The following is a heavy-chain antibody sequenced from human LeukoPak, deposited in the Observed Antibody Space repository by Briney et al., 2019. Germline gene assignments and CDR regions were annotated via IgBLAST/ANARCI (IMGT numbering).Heavy chain of an antibody. J-gene: IGHJ4*02. D-gene: IGHD5-18*01. CDR3: ARDVGRTAMVSHYFDY. V-gene: IGHV3-30*04. CDR2: ISYDGSNK. CDR1: GFTFSSYA. Sequence: GGSLRLSCAASGFTFSSYAMHWVRQAPGKGLEWVAVISYDGSNKYYADSVKGRFTISRDNSKNTLYLQVNSLRAEDTAVYYCARDVGRTAMVSHYFDYWGQGTLVTVSS.